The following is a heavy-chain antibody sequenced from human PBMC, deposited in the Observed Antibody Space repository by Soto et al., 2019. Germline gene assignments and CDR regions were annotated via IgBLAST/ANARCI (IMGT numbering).Heavy chain of an antibody. J-gene: IGHJ6*02. CDR1: GFTFHGYA. CDR3: AKDMAPQYYDVLTGYYYAMDV. CDR2: ISWNSGSI. V-gene: IGHV3-9*01. D-gene: IGHD3-9*01. Sequence: GGSLRLSCAVSGFTFHGYAMHWVRQAPGKGLEWVSGISWNSGSIGYADSVRGRFTISRDNAKNSLFLQMNSLRAEDTAFYYCAKDMAPQYYDVLTGYYYAMDVWGQGTTVTVSS.